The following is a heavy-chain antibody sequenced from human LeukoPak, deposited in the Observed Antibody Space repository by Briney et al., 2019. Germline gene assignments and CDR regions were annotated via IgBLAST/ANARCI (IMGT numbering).Heavy chain of an antibody. CDR3: ARGQRRNIVVVPAAMRAFDY. CDR1: GGSISSYY. J-gene: IGHJ4*02. V-gene: IGHV4-34*01. CDR2: INHSGST. Sequence: PSETLSLTCTVSGGSISSYYWSWIRQPPRKGLEWIGEINHSGSTNDNPSLKSRVTISVDTSKNQFSLKLSSVTAADTAVYYCARGQRRNIVVVPAAMRAFDYWGQGTLVTVSS. D-gene: IGHD2-2*01.